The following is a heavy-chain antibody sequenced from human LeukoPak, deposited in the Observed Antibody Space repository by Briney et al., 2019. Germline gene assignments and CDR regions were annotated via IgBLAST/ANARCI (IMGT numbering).Heavy chain of an antibody. CDR3: ARDAFLGYSSGWYWFGMDV. Sequence: ASVKVSCKASGYTYTSYGISWVRQAPGQGLEWMGWISAYNGNTNYAQKFQGRVTMTTDTSKSTAYMELRSLRSDDTAVYYCARDAFLGYSSGWYWFGMDVWGQGTTVTVSS. D-gene: IGHD6-19*01. CDR1: GYTYTSYG. J-gene: IGHJ6*02. CDR2: ISAYNGNT. V-gene: IGHV1-18*01.